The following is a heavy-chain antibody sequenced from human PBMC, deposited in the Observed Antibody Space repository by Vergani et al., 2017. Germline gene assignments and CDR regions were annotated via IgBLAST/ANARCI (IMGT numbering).Heavy chain of an antibody. D-gene: IGHD3-10*01. V-gene: IGHV4-59*01. J-gene: IGHJ4*02. CDR2: IYYSGST. CDR3: AGGDYYGSGSQRFDY. Sequence: QVQLQESGPGLVKPSETLSLTCTVSGGSISSYYWSWIRQPPGKGLEWIGYIYYSGSTNYNPSLKSRVTISVDTSKNQFSLKLSSVTAADTAVYYCAGGDYYGSGSQRFDYWGQGTLVTVSS. CDR1: GGSISSYY.